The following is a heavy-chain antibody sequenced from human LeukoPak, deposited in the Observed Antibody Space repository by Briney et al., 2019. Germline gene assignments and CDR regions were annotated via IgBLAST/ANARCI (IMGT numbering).Heavy chain of an antibody. J-gene: IGHJ4*02. CDR3: AREMTTVKGYFDS. D-gene: IGHD4-11*01. CDR1: GYTFAGYN. CDR2: INPNSGET. Sequence: ASVKVSCKASGYTFAGYNIHWVRQAPGQGLEWMAWINPNSGETAYQHNFQGRVTATSDTSISTAYMELSGLRSDDTAVYFCAREMTTVKGYFDSWGQGTLVTAPS. V-gene: IGHV1-2*02.